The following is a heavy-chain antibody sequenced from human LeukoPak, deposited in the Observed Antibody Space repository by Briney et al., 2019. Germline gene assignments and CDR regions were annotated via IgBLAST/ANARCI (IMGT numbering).Heavy chain of an antibody. CDR1: GGSFSGYY. CDR2: INHSGRT. CDR3: ARDPRLNYYYYYGLDV. Sequence: SETLSLTCAVYGGSFSGYYWSWIRQPPGKGLEWIGEINHSGRTNYNPSLKSRVTIAVDTSKDQVSLKLSSVTAADTAVYYCARDPRLNYYYYYGLDVWGQGTTVTVSS. V-gene: IGHV4-34*01. J-gene: IGHJ6*02. D-gene: IGHD2-21*02.